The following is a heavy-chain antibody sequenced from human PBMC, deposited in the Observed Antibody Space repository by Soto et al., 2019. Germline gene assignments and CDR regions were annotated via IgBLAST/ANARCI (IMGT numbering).Heavy chain of an antibody. CDR1: GFTFGDYA. Sequence: HPGGSLRLSCTASGFTFGDYAMSWFRQAPGKGLEWVGFIRSKAYGGTTEYAASVKGRFTISRDDSKSIAYLQMNSLKTEDTAVYYCTRDPEYSSSSVDYYYYGMDVWGQGTTVTVS. V-gene: IGHV3-49*03. D-gene: IGHD6-6*01. CDR3: TRDPEYSSSSVDYYYYGMDV. J-gene: IGHJ6*02. CDR2: IRSKAYGGTT.